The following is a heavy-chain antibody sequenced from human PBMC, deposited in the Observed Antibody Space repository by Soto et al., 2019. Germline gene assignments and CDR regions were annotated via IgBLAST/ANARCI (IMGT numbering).Heavy chain of an antibody. Sequence: SETLSLTCTVSGGSISSGGYYWSWIRQHPGKGLEWIGYIYYSGSTYYNQSLKSRVNKSVGTSKNQFSLKLSSMTAAATAVYYSARGGISWYDPSGIAARYPYYFDYWGQGTLVTVSS. CDR1: GGSISSGGYY. D-gene: IGHD6-13*01. J-gene: IGHJ4*02. CDR2: IYYSGST. CDR3: ARGGISWYDPSGIAARYPYYFDY. V-gene: IGHV4-31*03.